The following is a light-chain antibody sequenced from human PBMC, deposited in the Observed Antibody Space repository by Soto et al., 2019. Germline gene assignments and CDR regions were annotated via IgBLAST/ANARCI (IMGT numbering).Light chain of an antibody. CDR2: EAI. CDR3: CSYAGSSTLV. J-gene: IGLJ3*02. Sequence: QSALTQPASVSGSPGQSITVSCTGISIDVGDYDPVSWYQQHPGKAPKLLIYEAIRRPSGVSNRFSGSKSGNTASLTISGLQTEDEADYYCCSYAGSSTLVFGGGTKLTVL. CDR1: SIDVGDYDP. V-gene: IGLV2-23*01.